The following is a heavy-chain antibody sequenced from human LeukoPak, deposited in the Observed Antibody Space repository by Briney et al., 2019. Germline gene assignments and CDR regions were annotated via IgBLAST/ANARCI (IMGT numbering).Heavy chain of an antibody. D-gene: IGHD4-17*01. CDR2: ISYDGSNK. J-gene: IGHJ4*02. CDR1: GFTFSSYA. Sequence: GGSLRLSCAASGFTFSSYAMHWVRQAPGKGLEWVAVISYDGSNKYYADSVKGRLTISRDNSKNTLYLQMNSLRAEDTAVYYCARDRYGDYGDFDYWGQGTLVTVSS. CDR3: ARDRYGDYGDFDY. V-gene: IGHV3-30*04.